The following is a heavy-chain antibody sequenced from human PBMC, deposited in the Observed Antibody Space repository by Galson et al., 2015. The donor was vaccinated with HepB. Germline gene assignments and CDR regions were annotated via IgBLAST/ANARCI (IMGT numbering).Heavy chain of an antibody. V-gene: IGHV5-10-1*01. CDR2: IDSDDSYR. J-gene: IGHJ4*02. Sequence: QSGAAVKRPGESLRISCTGSGKPFTSYWISWVRQTPGKGLEWMARIDSDDSYRSYSPSFQGHVTISVDKSISTVYLQWSVLVASDTAMYYCARHAGEGFGSRTTLPYYFDSWGQGTFVPVSS. D-gene: IGHD3-10*01. CDR3: ARHAGEGFGSRTTLPYYFDS. CDR1: GKPFTSYW.